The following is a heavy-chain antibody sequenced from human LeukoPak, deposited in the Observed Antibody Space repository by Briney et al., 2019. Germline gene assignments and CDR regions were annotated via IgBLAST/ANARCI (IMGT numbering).Heavy chain of an antibody. V-gene: IGHV3-23*01. CDR1: GFTFSTYA. CDR2: ISGGGYST. J-gene: IGHJ3*02. D-gene: IGHD2-8*02. CDR3: AKDLRNIRTLVDLQMI. Sequence: GGSLRLSCAASGFTFSTYALSWVRQAPGKGLEWVSAISGGGYSTYYAGSVKGRFTISRDNSKNTLYLQMNSLRAEDTAVYYCAKDLRNIRTLVDLQMIWGQGTLVIVSS.